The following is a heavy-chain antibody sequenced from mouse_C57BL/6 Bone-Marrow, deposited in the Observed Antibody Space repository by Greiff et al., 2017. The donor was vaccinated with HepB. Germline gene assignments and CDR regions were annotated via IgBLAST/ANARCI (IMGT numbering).Heavy chain of an antibody. CDR1: GFTFSSYA. Sequence: EVKLVESGGGLVKPGGSLKLSCAASGFTFSSYAMSWVRQTPDKRLEWVATISDGGSYTDYPDNVKGRFAISRDNAKNNLYLQMRHLKSEDTAMYYCARPIALYGSSLAYWGQGTLVTVSA. J-gene: IGHJ3*01. CDR2: ISDGGSYT. D-gene: IGHD1-1*01. V-gene: IGHV5-4*03. CDR3: ARPIALYGSSLAY.